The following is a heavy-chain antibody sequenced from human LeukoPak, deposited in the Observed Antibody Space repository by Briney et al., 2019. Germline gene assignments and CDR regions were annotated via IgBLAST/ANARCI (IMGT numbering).Heavy chain of an antibody. D-gene: IGHD3-22*01. J-gene: IGHJ4*02. CDR1: GYTFTNYG. Sequence: ASVKVSCKTSGYTFTNYGVNWVRQAPGEGLEWMGWINAYNGHTNYAQRLQGRVTMTTDTSTNTAYMELRRLRSDDTAVYYCARGFPPRRSYDSSGYYSYNFDYWGQGTLVTVSS. CDR3: ARGFPPRRSYDSSGYYSYNFDY. V-gene: IGHV1-18*01. CDR2: INAYNGHT.